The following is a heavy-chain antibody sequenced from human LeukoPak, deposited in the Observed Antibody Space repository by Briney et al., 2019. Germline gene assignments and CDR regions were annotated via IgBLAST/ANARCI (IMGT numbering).Heavy chain of an antibody. CDR1: GYTFTSYG. V-gene: IGHV1-18*01. D-gene: IGHD3-3*01. CDR3: ARVNYDFWSGYYHQNYYFDY. Sequence: GASVKVSCMASGYTFTSYGISWVRQAPGQGLEWMGWISAYNGNTNYAQKLQGRVTMTTDTSTSTAYMELRSLRSDDTAVYYCARVNYDFWSGYYHQNYYFDYWGQGTLVTVSS. CDR2: ISAYNGNT. J-gene: IGHJ4*02.